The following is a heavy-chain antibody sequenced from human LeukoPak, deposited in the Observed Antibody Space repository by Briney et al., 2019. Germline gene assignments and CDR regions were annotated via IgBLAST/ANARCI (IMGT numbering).Heavy chain of an antibody. D-gene: IGHD5-18*01. V-gene: IGHV3-23*01. CDR3: ATGSWGYSLY. Sequence: PGGSLRLSCAASGFTFSSYAMSWVRQAPGKGLEWVSHISRSGSTRYYADSLKGRFTISRDNSKNTLYLQMNSLRAEDTAVYYYATGSWGYSLYWGQGTLVTVSS. J-gene: IGHJ4*02. CDR2: ISRSGSTR. CDR1: GFTFSSYA.